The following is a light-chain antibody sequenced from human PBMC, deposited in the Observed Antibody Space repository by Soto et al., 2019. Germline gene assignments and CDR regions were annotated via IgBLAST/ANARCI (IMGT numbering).Light chain of an antibody. CDR3: CSFPGGTTLYL. J-gene: IGLJ1*01. CDR2: EAT. CDR1: SSDVGSSNF. Sequence: QAVVTQPASVSGSPRQSITISCTGGSSDVGSSNFVSWYQQHPGKAPKLIIYEATRRPSGVSGRFSGSKSGNTASLTISGLQAEDEADYYCCSFPGGTTLYLFGTGTKLTVL. V-gene: IGLV2-23*01.